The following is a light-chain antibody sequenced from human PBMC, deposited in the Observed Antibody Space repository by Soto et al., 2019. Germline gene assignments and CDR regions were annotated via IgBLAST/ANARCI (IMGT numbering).Light chain of an antibody. Sequence: EILMTHSPATLSVSPWERATLSSSASQSVSSYLAWYQQKPGQAPRLLIYDASNRATGIPARFSGSGSGTDFTLTISSLEPEDFAVYYCQQRSNWPPITFGQGTRLEIK. J-gene: IGKJ5*01. V-gene: IGKV3-11*01. CDR3: QQRSNWPPIT. CDR2: DAS. CDR1: QSVSSY.